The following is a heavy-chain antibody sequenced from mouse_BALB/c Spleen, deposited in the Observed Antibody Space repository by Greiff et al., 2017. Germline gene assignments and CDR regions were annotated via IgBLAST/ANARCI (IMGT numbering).Heavy chain of an antibody. J-gene: IGHJ3*01. D-gene: IGHD2-10*01. CDR1: GFSLTSYG. CDR2: IWAGGST. CDR3: ASTYYGNYVETWFAY. V-gene: IGHV2-9*02. Sequence: VQGVESGPGLVAPSQSLSITCTVSGFSLTSYGVHWVRQPPGKGLEWLGVIWAGGSTNYNSALMSRLSISKDNSKSQVFLKMNSLQTDDTAMYYCASTYYGNYVETWFAYWGQGTLVTVSA.